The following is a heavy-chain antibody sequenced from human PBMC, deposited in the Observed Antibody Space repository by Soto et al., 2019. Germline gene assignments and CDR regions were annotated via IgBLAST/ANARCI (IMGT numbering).Heavy chain of an antibody. D-gene: IGHD5-18*01. Sequence: PGGSLRLSCVASGFTFGSYGMHWVRQAPGKGLEWVAVMWYDGNNKNYADSVKGRFTISRDNSKNTLYLQINSPRAEDTAVYYCAREVHTAMAPSFEYWGQGTPVTVSS. CDR3: AREVHTAMAPSFEY. J-gene: IGHJ4*02. V-gene: IGHV3-33*01. CDR1: GFTFGSYG. CDR2: MWYDGNNK.